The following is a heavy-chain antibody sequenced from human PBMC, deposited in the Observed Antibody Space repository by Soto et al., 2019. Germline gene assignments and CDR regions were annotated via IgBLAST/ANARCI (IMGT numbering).Heavy chain of an antibody. V-gene: IGHV3-30*18. D-gene: IGHD1-26*01. CDR3: AKEGGLSGSYYISSPYYFDY. Sequence: QVQLVESGGGVVQPGRSLRLSCVASGFTFSSYGMHWVRQAPGKGLEWVAIISYDGSNTYYAESVKGRFTISRDNSKNTLYLHMNSLRAEDTSVYYCAKEGGLSGSYYISSPYYFDYWGQGTLVTVSS. CDR1: GFTFSSYG. J-gene: IGHJ4*02. CDR2: ISYDGSNT.